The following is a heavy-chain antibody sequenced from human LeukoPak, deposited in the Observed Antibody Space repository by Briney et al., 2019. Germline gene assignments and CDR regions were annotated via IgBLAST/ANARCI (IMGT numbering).Heavy chain of an antibody. V-gene: IGHV4-39*07. J-gene: IGHJ4*02. D-gene: IGHD3-3*01. CDR2: IYYRGTT. Sequence: SETLSLTCTVSGGSISSNSYYWGWIRQPPGKGLERLGTIYYRGTTYYNPSLKSRVTISVDTSKNQFSLRLSSVTAADTAVYYCARSPDPYYDFWSGYYTFDYWGQGTLVTVSS. CDR1: GGSISSNSYY. CDR3: ARSPDPYYDFWSGYYTFDY.